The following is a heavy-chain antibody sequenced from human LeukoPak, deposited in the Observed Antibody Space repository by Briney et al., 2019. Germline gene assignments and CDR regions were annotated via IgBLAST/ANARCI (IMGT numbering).Heavy chain of an antibody. J-gene: IGHJ4*02. CDR2: MNPNSGNT. V-gene: IGHV1-8*01. Sequence: ASVKVPCKASGYTFTSYDINWVRQATGQGLEWMGWMNPNSGNTGYAQKFQGRVTMTRNTSISTAYMELSSLRSEDTAVYYCAVGGLYYYDSSGYYPFDYWGQGTLVTVSS. D-gene: IGHD3-22*01. CDR3: AVGGLYYYDSSGYYPFDY. CDR1: GYTFTSYD.